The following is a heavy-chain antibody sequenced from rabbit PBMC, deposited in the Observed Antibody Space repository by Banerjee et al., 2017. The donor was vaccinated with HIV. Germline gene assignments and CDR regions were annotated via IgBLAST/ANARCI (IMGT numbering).Heavy chain of an antibody. CDR3: ARDPYVRSGYGYGLDL. CDR2: IYTGSSGAT. J-gene: IGHJ4*01. V-gene: IGHV1S40*01. D-gene: IGHD6-1*01. CDR1: GIDFSSYYY. Sequence: QSLEESGGDLVKPGASLTLTCKASGIDFSSYYYMCWVRQAPGKGLEWIGCIYTGSSGATYYANWAKGRFTISKTSSTTVTLQMTSLTAADTATYFCARDPYVRSGYGYGLDLWGPGTLVTVS.